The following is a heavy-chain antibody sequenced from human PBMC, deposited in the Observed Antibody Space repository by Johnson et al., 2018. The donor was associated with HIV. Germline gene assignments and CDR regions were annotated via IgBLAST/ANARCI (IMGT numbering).Heavy chain of an antibody. CDR3: ATSGSYDAFDI. Sequence: EVQLVESGGGLVQPGGSLRLSCAASGFTFSSYWMSWVRQAPGKGLEWVANIKQDGSEKYYADSVKGRFTISRDNSKNTLYLQMNSLRAEDTAVYYCATSGSYDAFDIWGQGTMVTVSS. V-gene: IGHV3-7*02. CDR2: IKQDGSEK. J-gene: IGHJ3*02. D-gene: IGHD1-26*01. CDR1: GFTFSSYW.